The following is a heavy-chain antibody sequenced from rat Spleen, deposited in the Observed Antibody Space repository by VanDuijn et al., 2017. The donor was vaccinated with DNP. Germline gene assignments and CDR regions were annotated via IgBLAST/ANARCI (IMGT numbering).Heavy chain of an antibody. J-gene: IGHJ2*01. Sequence: EVQLVESGGDLVQPGRSLKLSCAASGFTFSDYYMAWVRPAPTKGLEWVATISYDGSSTYYSDSVKGRVTISRDNAENTVYLQMNSLRSEDTATDYCARGHYGLDYWGQGVMVTVSS. CDR2: ISYDGSST. CDR3: ARGHYGLDY. V-gene: IGHV5-7*01. CDR1: GFTFSDYY. D-gene: IGHD1-6*01.